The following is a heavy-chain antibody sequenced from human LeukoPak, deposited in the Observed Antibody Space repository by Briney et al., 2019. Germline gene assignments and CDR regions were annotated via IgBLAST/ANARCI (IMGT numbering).Heavy chain of an antibody. Sequence: SGTLSLTCTVSGDSINSLDLWSWVRQPPGKGLEWIGEMYLSGTTHSNPSVKSRVTISIDKSKNQFFLNLSSVTAADTAVYYCAGLVGRYSSGLYYYYFDYWGQGTLVTVPS. CDR3: AGLVGRYSSGLYYYYFDY. CDR2: MYLSGTT. CDR1: GDSINSLDL. V-gene: IGHV4-4*02. D-gene: IGHD3-22*01. J-gene: IGHJ4*02.